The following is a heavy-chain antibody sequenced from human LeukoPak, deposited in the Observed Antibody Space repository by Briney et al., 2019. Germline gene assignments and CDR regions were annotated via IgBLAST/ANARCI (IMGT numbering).Heavy chain of an antibody. V-gene: IGHV4-59*01. Sequence: SETLSLTCTVSGGSISSYYWSWIRQPPGKGLEWIGYIYYSGSTNYNPSLKSRVTISVDTSKNQFSPKLSSVTAADTAVYYCARDGIYYDSSGYATKGGIGYWGQGTLVTVSS. CDR1: GGSISSYY. D-gene: IGHD3-22*01. CDR2: IYYSGST. J-gene: IGHJ4*02. CDR3: ARDGIYYDSSGYATKGGIGY.